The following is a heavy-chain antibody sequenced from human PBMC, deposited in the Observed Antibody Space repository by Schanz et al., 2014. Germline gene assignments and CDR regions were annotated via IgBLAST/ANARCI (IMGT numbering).Heavy chain of an antibody. V-gene: IGHV1-8*01. D-gene: IGHD2-15*01. CDR3: ARGRGCTGGSCSSWFDL. J-gene: IGHJ5*02. Sequence: QVQLVQSGAEVKKPGASVRVSCKASGYTFTSYDFNWVRQAPGQGLEWMGWMNPDSGNTGYAQKFQGRVTMTRNTSISTAYMELSSLRSEDTAVYYCARGRGCTGGSCSSWFDLWGQGTLVTVAS. CDR1: GYTFTSYD. CDR2: MNPDSGNT.